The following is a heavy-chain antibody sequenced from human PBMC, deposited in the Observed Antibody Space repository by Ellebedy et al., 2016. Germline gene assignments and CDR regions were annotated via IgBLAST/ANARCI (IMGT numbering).Heavy chain of an antibody. CDR3: TTVYRYNYDSV. CDR1: GFTFSSYW. V-gene: IGHV3-74*01. D-gene: IGHD5-18*01. CDR2: INSDGSST. Sequence: GGSLRLSCAASGFTFSSYWMHWVRQAPGKGLVWVSRINSDGSSTSYADSVKGRFTISRDNSKNTLYLQMNSLKTEDTAVYFCTTVYRYNYDSVWGQGTLVTVSS. J-gene: IGHJ4*02.